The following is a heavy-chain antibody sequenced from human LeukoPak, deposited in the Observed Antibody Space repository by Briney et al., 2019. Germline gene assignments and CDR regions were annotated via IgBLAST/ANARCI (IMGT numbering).Heavy chain of an antibody. CDR3: ARVRGYDSSGYYWPARPEYDY. CDR1: VGTFSSYA. CDR2: IIAIFGTA. V-gene: IGHV1-69*13. D-gene: IGHD3-22*01. J-gene: IGHJ4*02. Sequence: SVKPSCKASVGTFSSYAISWVRQAPRQGLEWMGGIIAIFGTANYAQKFQGRVTITADESTSTAYMELSSLRYEDTAVYYCARVRGYDSSGYYWPARPEYDYWGQGTLVTVSS.